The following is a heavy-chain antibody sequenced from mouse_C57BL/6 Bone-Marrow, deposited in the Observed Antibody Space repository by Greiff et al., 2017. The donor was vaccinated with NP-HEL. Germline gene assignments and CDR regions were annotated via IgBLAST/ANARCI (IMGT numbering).Heavy chain of an antibody. J-gene: IGHJ2*01. CDR3: TTPRSPFDY. CDR2: IDPENGDT. Sequence: EVQLQQSGAELVRPGASVKLSCTASGFNIKDDYMHWVKQRPEQGLEWIGWIDPENGDTEYASKFQGKATITADTSSNTAYLQLSSLTSEDTAVYYCTTPRSPFDYWGQGTTLTVSS. V-gene: IGHV14-4*01. CDR1: GFNIKDDY. D-gene: IGHD2-10*02.